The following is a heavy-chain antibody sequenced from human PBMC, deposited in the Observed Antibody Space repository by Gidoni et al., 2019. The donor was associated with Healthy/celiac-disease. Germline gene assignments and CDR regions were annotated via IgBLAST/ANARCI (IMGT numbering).Heavy chain of an antibody. CDR1: GFTFSSYS. Sequence: EVQLVESGGGLVQPGGSLRLCCAASGFTFSSYSMNWVRQAKGKGLEWVSYISSSSSTIYYADSVKGRFTISRDNAKNSLFLQMNSLRAEDTAVYYGARDLATYYDFWSGYSWGQGTLVTVSS. V-gene: IGHV3-48*04. J-gene: IGHJ5*02. D-gene: IGHD3-3*01. CDR2: ISSSSSTI. CDR3: ARDLATYYDFWSGYS.